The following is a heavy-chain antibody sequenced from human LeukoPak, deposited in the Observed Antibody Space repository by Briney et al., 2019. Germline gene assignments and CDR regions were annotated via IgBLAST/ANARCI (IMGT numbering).Heavy chain of an antibody. CDR2: IYTSGST. J-gene: IGHJ3*02. V-gene: IGHV4-4*07. Sequence: SETLSLTCTVPGGSISSYYWSWIRQPAGKGLEWIGRIYTSGSTNYNPSLKSRVTMSVDTSKNQFSLKLSSVTAADTAVYYCARDRQLPGPVDAFDIWGQGTMVTVSS. CDR3: ARDRQLPGPVDAFDI. D-gene: IGHD2-2*01. CDR1: GGSISSYY.